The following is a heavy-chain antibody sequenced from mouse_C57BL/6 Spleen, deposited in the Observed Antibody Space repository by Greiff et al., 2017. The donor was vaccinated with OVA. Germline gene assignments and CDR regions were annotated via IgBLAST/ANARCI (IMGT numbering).Heavy chain of an antibody. CDR3: ARYLYYDYDEYAMDY. CDR1: GYTFTDYY. V-gene: IGHV1-26*01. J-gene: IGHJ4*01. CDR2: INPNNGGT. D-gene: IGHD2-4*01. Sequence: EVQLQQSGPELVKPGASVKISCKASGYTFTDYYMNWVKQSHGKSLEWIGDINPNNGGTSYNQKFKGKATLTVDKSSSTAYMELRSLTSEDSAVYYCARYLYYDYDEYAMDYWGQGTSVTVSS.